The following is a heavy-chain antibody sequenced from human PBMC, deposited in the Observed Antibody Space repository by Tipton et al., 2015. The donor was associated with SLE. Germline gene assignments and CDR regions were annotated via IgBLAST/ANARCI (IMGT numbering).Heavy chain of an antibody. J-gene: IGHJ4*02. CDR3: ASTFWYFDY. Sequence: LRLSCAVYGGSFSAYYWSWIRQPPGKGLEWIGEINHGGSTNYNPSLKSRVTISVDTSKNQFSLKLSSVTAADTAMYYCASTFWYFDYWGQGPLVPVSS. CDR2: INHGGST. D-gene: IGHD3-16*01. V-gene: IGHV4-34*01. CDR1: GGSFSAYY.